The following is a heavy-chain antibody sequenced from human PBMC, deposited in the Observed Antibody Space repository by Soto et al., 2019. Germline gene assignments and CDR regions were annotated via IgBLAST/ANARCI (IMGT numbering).Heavy chain of an antibody. CDR2: INPITGGT. CDR3: ARRDDSSGPHYYGMDV. Sequence: QVRLVQSGAEVKRPGASVRVSCKASGYTFSAYYIHWVRRAPGQGLEWMGWINPITGGTDSAQKFQGRVTMTRDTSIRTAYMELISLNSDDTGVYYCARRDDSSGPHYYGMDVWGQGTTVSVSS. D-gene: IGHD3-22*01. V-gene: IGHV1-2*02. J-gene: IGHJ6*02. CDR1: GYTFSAYY.